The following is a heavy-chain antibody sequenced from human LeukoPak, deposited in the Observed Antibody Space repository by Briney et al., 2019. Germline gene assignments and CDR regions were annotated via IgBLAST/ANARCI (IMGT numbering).Heavy chain of an antibody. CDR1: GFTFSNHG. V-gene: IGHV3-23*01. CDR3: AKDDAWLRFGE. J-gene: IGHJ4*02. CDR2: ISPSGDIT. Sequence: GGTLRLSCAASGFTFSNHGMNWVRQAPGKGLEWVSGISPSGDITCYADSVKGRFTISRDNSKNTLYLEVISLTAEDTAVYYCAKDDAWLRFGEWSQGTLVTVSS. D-gene: IGHD3-10*01.